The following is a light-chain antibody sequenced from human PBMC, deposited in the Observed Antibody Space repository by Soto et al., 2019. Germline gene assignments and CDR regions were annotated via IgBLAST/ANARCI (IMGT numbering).Light chain of an antibody. CDR2: AAS. Sequence: DIQMTQSPSSLSVSVGDRVTITCRASETISNYLNWYQQKPGRAPKLLVYAASSLQSGVPSRFTGSGSGTHFTLTISGLQPADFATYYCQQSYNTPITFGHGTRLEIK. V-gene: IGKV1-39*01. CDR3: QQSYNTPIT. CDR1: ETISNY. J-gene: IGKJ5*01.